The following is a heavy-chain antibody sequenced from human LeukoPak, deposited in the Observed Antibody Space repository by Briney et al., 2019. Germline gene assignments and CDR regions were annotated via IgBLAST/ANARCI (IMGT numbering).Heavy chain of an antibody. D-gene: IGHD3-22*01. Sequence: GGSLRLSCAASGFTFSSYAMHWVRQAPGKGLEWVAVISYDGSNKYYADSVKGRFTISRDNSKNTLYLQMNSLRAEDTAVYYCARDPRSIYYYDSSGYRFDYWGQGTLVTVSS. CDR2: ISYDGSNK. J-gene: IGHJ4*02. CDR3: ARDPRSIYYYDSSGYRFDY. V-gene: IGHV3-30*04. CDR1: GFTFSSYA.